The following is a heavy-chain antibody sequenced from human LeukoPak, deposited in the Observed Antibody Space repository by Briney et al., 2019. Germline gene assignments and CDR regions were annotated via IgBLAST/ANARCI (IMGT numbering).Heavy chain of an antibody. CDR1: GGSFSGYY. D-gene: IGHD3-10*01. CDR3: ARRRYYYGSGSYIDY. Sequence: SETLSLTCAVYGGSFSGYYWSWIRQPPRKGLEWIGEINHSGSTNYNPSLKSRVIISVDTSKNQFSLKLSSVTAADTAVYYCARRRYYYGSGSYIDYWGQGTLVTVSS. V-gene: IGHV4-34*01. CDR2: INHSGST. J-gene: IGHJ4*02.